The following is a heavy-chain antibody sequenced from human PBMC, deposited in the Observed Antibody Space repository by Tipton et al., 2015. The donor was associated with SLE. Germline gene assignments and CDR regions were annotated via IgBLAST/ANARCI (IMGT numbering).Heavy chain of an antibody. CDR2: IFYSGTTSGNT. J-gene: IGHJ4*02. Sequence: GLVKPSETLSLTCTMSGGSMSSSSNYWGWIRQPPGKGLEWIGSIFYSGTTSGNTYYNPSLKSRVTIVVDTSKNQFSLRLSSVTAADAAMYYCAKMDTAMVIESWGQGTLVTVSS. CDR3: AKMDTAMVIES. V-gene: IGHV4-39*07. D-gene: IGHD5-18*01. CDR1: GGSMSSSSNY.